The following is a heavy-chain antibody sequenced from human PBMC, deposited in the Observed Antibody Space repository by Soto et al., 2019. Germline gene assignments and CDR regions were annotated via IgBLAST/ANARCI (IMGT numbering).Heavy chain of an antibody. Sequence: QVQLVQSGAEVKKPGASVKVSCKASGYTFTSYAMHWVRQAPGQRLEWMGWINAGNGNTKYSQKFQGRVTITRDTSASTAYMELSSLRSEDTAVYYCARVVFRGEIQLWLRYWGQGTLVTVSS. J-gene: IGHJ4*02. CDR3: ARVVFRGEIQLWLRY. CDR2: INAGNGNT. V-gene: IGHV1-3*01. CDR1: GYTFTSYA. D-gene: IGHD5-18*01.